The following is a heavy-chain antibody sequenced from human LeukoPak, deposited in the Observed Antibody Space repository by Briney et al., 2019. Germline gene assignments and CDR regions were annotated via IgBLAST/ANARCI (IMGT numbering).Heavy chain of an antibody. CDR3: AKARFSGYCSGGSCYSGNDY. V-gene: IGHV3-23*01. CDR2: ISGSGGST. CDR1: GFTFSSFA. D-gene: IGHD2-15*01. Sequence: GASLRLSCAASGFTFSSFAMSWVRQAPGKGLEWASSISGSGGSTYYADSGKGRFTISRDNSKNTLYLQMNSLRAEDTAVYYCAKARFSGYCSGGSCYSGNDYWGQGTLVTVSS. J-gene: IGHJ4*02.